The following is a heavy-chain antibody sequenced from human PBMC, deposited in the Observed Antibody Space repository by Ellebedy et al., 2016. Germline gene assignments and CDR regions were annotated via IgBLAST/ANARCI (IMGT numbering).Heavy chain of an antibody. V-gene: IGHV1-18*01. CDR3: ARILYDSSGYYLDY. CDR1: GYTFTSYG. D-gene: IGHD3-22*01. Sequence: ASVKVSCXASGYTFTSYGISWVRQAPGQGLEWMGWISAYNGNTNYAQKLQGRVTMTTDTSTSTAYMELRSLRSDDTAVYYCARILYDSSGYYLDYWGQGTLVTVSS. CDR2: ISAYNGNT. J-gene: IGHJ4*02.